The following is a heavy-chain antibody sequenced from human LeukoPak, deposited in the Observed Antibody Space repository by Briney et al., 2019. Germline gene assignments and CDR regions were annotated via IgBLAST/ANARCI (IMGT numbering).Heavy chain of an antibody. Sequence: GGSLRLSCAASGFTISSYAMSWVRQAPGKGLEWVSAISGGGGSTYYPDSVRGRFTISRDNSKNTLYLQMTSLRAEDTAVYYCAKWRRLLWFGESLDYWGQGTLVTVSS. D-gene: IGHD3-10*01. V-gene: IGHV3-23*01. CDR2: ISGGGGST. CDR1: GFTISSYA. J-gene: IGHJ4*02. CDR3: AKWRRLLWFGESLDY.